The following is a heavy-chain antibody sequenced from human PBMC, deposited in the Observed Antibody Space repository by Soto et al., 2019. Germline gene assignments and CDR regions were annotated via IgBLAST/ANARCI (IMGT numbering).Heavy chain of an antibody. V-gene: IGHV1-69*12. CDR3: ARDPPVGVRAAFAI. Sequence: QVQLVQSGAEVKKPGSSVKVYCKASGGTFSSYAISWVRQAPGQGLEWMGGIISIFGTANYAQKFQGIVTITADESTSTAYMELSSLRSEDTAGYYCARDPPVGVRAAFAIWGQGTMVTVSS. CDR2: IISIFGTA. D-gene: IGHD2-15*01. CDR1: GGTFSSYA. J-gene: IGHJ3*02.